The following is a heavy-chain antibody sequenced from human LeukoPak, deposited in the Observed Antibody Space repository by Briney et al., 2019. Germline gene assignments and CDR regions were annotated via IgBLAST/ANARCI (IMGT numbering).Heavy chain of an antibody. V-gene: IGHV4-38-2*02. J-gene: IGHJ5*02. Sequence: TTSETLSLTCTVSGYSISSGYYWGWIRQPPGKGLEWIGSIYHSGSTYYNPSLKSRVTISVDTSKNQFSLKLSSVTAADTAVYYCARVPTAMVTVSWFDPWGQGTLVTVSS. D-gene: IGHD5-18*01. CDR1: GYSISSGYY. CDR2: IYHSGST. CDR3: ARVPTAMVTVSWFDP.